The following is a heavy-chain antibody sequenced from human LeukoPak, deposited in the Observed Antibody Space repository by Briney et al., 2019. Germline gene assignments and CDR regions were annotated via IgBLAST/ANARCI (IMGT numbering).Heavy chain of an antibody. Sequence: ASVKVSCKASGYTFTGYYMRWVRQAPGQGLEWMGWINPNSGGTNYAQKFQGRVTMTRDTSISTAYMELSRLRSDDTAVYYCAREGITIFGVLLAWFDPWGQGTLVTVSS. J-gene: IGHJ5*02. CDR3: AREGITIFGVLLAWFDP. V-gene: IGHV1-2*02. CDR2: INPNSGGT. CDR1: GYTFTGYY. D-gene: IGHD3-3*01.